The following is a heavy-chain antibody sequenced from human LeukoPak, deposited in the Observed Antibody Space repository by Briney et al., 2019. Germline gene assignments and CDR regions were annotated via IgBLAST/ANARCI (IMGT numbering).Heavy chain of an antibody. CDR1: GGSFSGYY. CDR3: ARIRGLWYCSSTSCYGYYYYMDV. V-gene: IGHV4-34*01. J-gene: IGHJ6*03. D-gene: IGHD2-2*01. Sequence: SETLSLTCAVHGGSFSGYYWSWIRQPPGKGLEWIGEINHSGSTNYNPSLKSRVTISVDTSKNQFSLKLSSVTAADTAVYYCARIRGLWYCSSTSCYGYYYYMDVWGKGTTVTVSS. CDR2: INHSGST.